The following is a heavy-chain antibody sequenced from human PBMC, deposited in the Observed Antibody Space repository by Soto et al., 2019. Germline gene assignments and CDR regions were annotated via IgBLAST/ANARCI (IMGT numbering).Heavy chain of an antibody. D-gene: IGHD6-13*01. CDR2: IIPIFGTA. CDR3: ARDWAVAAAETPGLGYYYGMDV. CDR1: GGTFSSYA. V-gene: IGHV1-69*12. J-gene: IGHJ6*02. Sequence: QVQLVQSGAEVKKPGSSVKVSCKASGGTFSSYAISWVRQAPGQGLEWMGGIIPIFGTANYAQKFQGRVTITADDTTSTAYMELSSLRSEDTAVYYCARDWAVAAAETPGLGYYYGMDVWGQGTTVTVSS.